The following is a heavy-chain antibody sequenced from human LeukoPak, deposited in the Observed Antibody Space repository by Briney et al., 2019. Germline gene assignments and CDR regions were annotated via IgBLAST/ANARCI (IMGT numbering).Heavy chain of an antibody. D-gene: IGHD3-16*01. CDR3: ALTDDYVWSIDY. Sequence: ASVTVSCKASGYTFTSYGISWVRQAPGQGLEWMGWISAYNGNTNYAQKLQGRVTMTTDTSTSTAYMELRSLRSDDTAVYYCALTDDYVWSIDYWGQGTLVTVSS. CDR2: ISAYNGNT. J-gene: IGHJ4*02. V-gene: IGHV1-18*01. CDR1: GYTFTSYG.